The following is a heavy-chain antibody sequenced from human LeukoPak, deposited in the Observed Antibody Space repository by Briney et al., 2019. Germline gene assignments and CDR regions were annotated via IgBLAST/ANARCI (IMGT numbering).Heavy chain of an antibody. CDR3: ETFFGEVTTFDC. J-gene: IGHJ5*01. D-gene: IGHD3-10*01. CDR2: INPDGSHK. CDR1: GFSFGPHS. V-gene: IGHV3-7*01. Sequence: PGGSLRLSCAASGFSFGPHSMSWVRQGPGKGLQWVATINPDGSHKYYVDSVKGRFTISRDNTKNSLCLQLNSLSAEDTAVYYCETFFGEVTTFDCWGQGTLVTVSS.